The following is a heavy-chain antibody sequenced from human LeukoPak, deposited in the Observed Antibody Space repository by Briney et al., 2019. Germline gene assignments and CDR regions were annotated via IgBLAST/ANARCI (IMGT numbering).Heavy chain of an antibody. V-gene: IGHV3-30*02. CDR1: GFTFSSYG. J-gene: IGHJ3*02. CDR3: AKDDNIVVVPAATGDAFDI. Sequence: GGSLRLSCAASGFTFSSYGMHWVRQAPGKGLEWVAFIRYDGSNKYYADSVKGRFTISRDNSKNTLYLQMNSLRAEDTAVYYCAKDDNIVVVPAATGDAFDIWGQGAMVTVSS. D-gene: IGHD2-2*01. CDR2: IRYDGSNK.